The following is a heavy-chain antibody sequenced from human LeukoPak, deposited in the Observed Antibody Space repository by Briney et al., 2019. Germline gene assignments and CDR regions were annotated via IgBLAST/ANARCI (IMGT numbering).Heavy chain of an antibody. CDR2: ISSSSSYI. J-gene: IGHJ4*02. CDR3: ASRGPVYYYDSSGLD. CDR1: GFTFSSYS. Sequence: GGSLRLSCAASGFTFSSYSMNWVRQAPGKGLEWVSSISSSSSYIYYADSVKGRFTISRDNAKNSLYLQMNSLRAEDTAVYYCASRGPVYYYDSSGLDWGQGTLVTFSS. D-gene: IGHD3-22*01. V-gene: IGHV3-21*01.